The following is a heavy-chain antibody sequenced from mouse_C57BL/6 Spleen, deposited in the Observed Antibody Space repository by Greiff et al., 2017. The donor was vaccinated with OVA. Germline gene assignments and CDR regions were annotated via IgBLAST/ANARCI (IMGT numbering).Heavy chain of an antibody. Sequence: QVQLQQSGAELARPGASVKLSCKASGYTFTSYGISWVKQRTGQGLEWIGEIYPRSGNTYYNEKFKGKATLTADKSSSTAYMELRSLTSEDTAVYFCHYYGSSYSFAYWGQGTLVTVST. D-gene: IGHD1-1*01. J-gene: IGHJ3*01. CDR1: GYTFTSYG. CDR2: IYPRSGNT. CDR3: HYYGSSYSFAY. V-gene: IGHV1-81*01.